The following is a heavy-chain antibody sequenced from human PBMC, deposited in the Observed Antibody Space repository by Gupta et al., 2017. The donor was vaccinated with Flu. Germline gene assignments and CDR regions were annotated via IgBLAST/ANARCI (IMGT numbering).Heavy chain of an antibody. CDR1: GFTFSSYA. Sequence: EVQLLESGGGLVQPGGSLRLSCAASGFTFSSYAMSWVRQAPGKGLEWVSAIRGRGGSTYYADSVKGRFTISRDISKNTLYLQMNSLRAEDTAVYYCAKGMIAAAGYITPYFDYWGQGTLVTVSS. D-gene: IGHD6-13*01. CDR3: AKGMIAAAGYITPYFDY. V-gene: IGHV3-23*01. CDR2: IRGRGGST. J-gene: IGHJ4*02.